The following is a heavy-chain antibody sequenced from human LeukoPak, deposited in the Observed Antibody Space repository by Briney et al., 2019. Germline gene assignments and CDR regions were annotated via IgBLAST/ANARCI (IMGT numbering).Heavy chain of an antibody. CDR1: GFTVGSNY. CDR3: ARSGFGVLYYYGMDV. CDR2: IYSGDST. J-gene: IGHJ6*02. Sequence: PGGSLRLSCAASGFTVGSNYMSWVRQAPGKGLEWVSIIYSGDSTYYADSVKGRFTISRDNSKNTLWLQMNSLRAEDTAVYYCARSGFGVLYYYGMDVWGQGTTVTVSS. V-gene: IGHV3-66*01. D-gene: IGHD3-10*01.